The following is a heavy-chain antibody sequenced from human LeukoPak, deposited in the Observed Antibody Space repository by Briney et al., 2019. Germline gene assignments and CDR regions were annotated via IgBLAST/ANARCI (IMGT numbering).Heavy chain of an antibody. V-gene: IGHV3-74*01. D-gene: IGHD3-3*01. J-gene: IGHJ5*02. CDR1: GFTFSNYW. CDR2: VNIDGSNT. CDR3: VRGVFWFDP. Sequence: GGSLRLSCAASGFTFSNYWMHWVRQAPGKGLVWVSRVNIDGSNTNYADFVKGRFTISRDNAKNTVDLQMNSLRDEDTAVYYCVRGVFWFDPWGQGTLVTVSS.